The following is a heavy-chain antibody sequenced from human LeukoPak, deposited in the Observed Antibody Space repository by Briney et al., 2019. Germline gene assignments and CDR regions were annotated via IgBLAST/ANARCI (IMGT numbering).Heavy chain of an antibody. Sequence: PSETLSLTCTVSGGSISSYSWSWIRQPPGKGLEWIGYISYSGSTNYNPSLKSRVTMSVDTSKNQFSLKLSSVTAADTAVYYCVRELLEGISDYWGQGTLVTVSS. CDR3: VRELLEGISDY. D-gene: IGHD3-10*01. J-gene: IGHJ4*02. V-gene: IGHV4-59*01. CDR1: GGSISSYS. CDR2: ISYSGST.